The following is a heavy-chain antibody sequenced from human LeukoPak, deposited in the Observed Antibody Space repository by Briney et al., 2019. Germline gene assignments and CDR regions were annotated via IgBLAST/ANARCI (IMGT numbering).Heavy chain of an antibody. CDR2: IRYDGSNK. V-gene: IGHV3-30*02. J-gene: IGHJ4*02. Sequence: PAGSLRLSCAASGFTFSSYGMHWVRQAPGKGLEWVAFIRYDGSNKYYADFVNGVFIISRDNSKNTLYLQMTRMRAEDTAVYYCAKDIRVATVTTPFDYWGQGTLVTVSS. CDR3: AKDIRVATVTTPFDY. D-gene: IGHD4-17*01. CDR1: GFTFSSYG.